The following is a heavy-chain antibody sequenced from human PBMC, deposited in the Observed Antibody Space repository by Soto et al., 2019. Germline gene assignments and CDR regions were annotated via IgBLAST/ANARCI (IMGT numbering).Heavy chain of an antibody. Sequence: QVRLVQSGAEVKKPGASVKVSCKVSGDTFMAHYIHWVRQAPGKGFEWIGWTNPNNGSTRYAQKFQGRVTMTRDTSITTVYVELSSLRSDDTAVYFCARDVNPYYGPGSLHGYFDYWGQGTLVTVSS. CDR2: TNPNNGST. CDR1: GDTFMAHY. D-gene: IGHD3-10*01. CDR3: ARDVNPYYGPGSLHGYFDY. J-gene: IGHJ4*02. V-gene: IGHV1-2*02.